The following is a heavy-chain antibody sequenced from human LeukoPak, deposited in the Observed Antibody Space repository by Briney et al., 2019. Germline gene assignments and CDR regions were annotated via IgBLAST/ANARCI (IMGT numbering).Heavy chain of an antibody. Sequence: EASVKVSCKASGYTFTSYYMHWVRKAPGQGLEWMGIINPSGGSTSYAQKFQGRVTMTRDTSTSTVYMELSSLRSEDTAVYYCARVMQQLDYFDYWDQGTLVTVSS. CDR1: GYTFTSYY. V-gene: IGHV1-46*01. CDR3: ARVMQQLDYFDY. CDR2: INPSGGST. D-gene: IGHD6-13*01. J-gene: IGHJ4*02.